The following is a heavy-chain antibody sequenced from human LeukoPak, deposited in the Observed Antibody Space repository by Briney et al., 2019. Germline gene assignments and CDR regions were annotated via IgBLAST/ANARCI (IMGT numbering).Heavy chain of an antibody. V-gene: IGHV3-30-3*01. Sequence: GGSLRLSCAASGFTFSSYAMHWVRQAPGKGLEWVAVISYDGSNKYYADSVKGRFTISRDNSKNTLYLQMNSLRAEDTAVYYCAREHYGDYTYYFDYWGQGTLVTVSS. D-gene: IGHD4-17*01. CDR1: GFTFSSYA. CDR2: ISYDGSNK. J-gene: IGHJ4*02. CDR3: AREHYGDYTYYFDY.